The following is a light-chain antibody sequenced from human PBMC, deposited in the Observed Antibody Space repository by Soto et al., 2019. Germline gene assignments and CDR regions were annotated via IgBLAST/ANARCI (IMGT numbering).Light chain of an antibody. CDR2: GAS. CDR1: QSVRNN. J-gene: IGKJ1*01. V-gene: IGKV3-15*01. Sequence: EIVMTQSPATLSVSPGERATLSCRASQSVRNNLAWYQQKPGQAPGLLIYGASTRATGIPARFSGSGSGTEFTLTISSLQSEDFALYYCQHYNNWPPAWTFGQGTKVEIK. CDR3: QHYNNWPPAWT.